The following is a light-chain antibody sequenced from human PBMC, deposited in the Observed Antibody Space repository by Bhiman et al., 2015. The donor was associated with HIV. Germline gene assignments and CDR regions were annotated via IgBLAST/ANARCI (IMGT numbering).Light chain of an antibody. Sequence: SYELTQPPSVSVSPGQTARITCSGDALPKQYAYWYQQKPGQSPVVVIYQDSKRPSGIPERISGSNSGNTATLTISGTQAMDEADYYCQAWDSSTYVFGTGTKVTVL. V-gene: IGLV3-1*01. CDR3: QAWDSSTYV. J-gene: IGLJ1*01. CDR1: ALPKQY. CDR2: QDS.